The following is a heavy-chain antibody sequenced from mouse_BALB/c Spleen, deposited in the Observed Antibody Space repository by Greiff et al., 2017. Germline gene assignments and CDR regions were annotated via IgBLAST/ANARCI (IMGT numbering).Heavy chain of an antibody. J-gene: IGHJ4*01. CDR2: IDPENGNT. D-gene: IGHD2-3*01. Sequence: VQLQQSGAELVRPGALVKLSCKASGFNIKDYYMHWVKQRPEQGLEWIGWIDPENGNTIYDPKFQGKASITADTSSNTAYLQLSSLTSEDTAVYYCARGYDGYYYYAMEYWGQGTSVTVSS. CDR3: ARGYDGYYYYAMEY. CDR1: GFNIKDYY. V-gene: IGHV14-1*02.